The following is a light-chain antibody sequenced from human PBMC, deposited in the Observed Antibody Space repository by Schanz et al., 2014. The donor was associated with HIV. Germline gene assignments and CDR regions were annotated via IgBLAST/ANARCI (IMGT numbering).Light chain of an antibody. J-gene: IGKJ4*02. CDR1: QSVGGNQ. CDR2: GAS. Sequence: EIVLTQSPGTLSLSPGERATLSCRASQSVGGNQIAWYQHRRGQAPRLLIYGASSRATDIPDRFSGSGSGTDFTLTISRLEPDDFAVYYCHHYGDSRGTFGGGTEVDI. CDR3: HHYGDSRGT. V-gene: IGKV3-20*01.